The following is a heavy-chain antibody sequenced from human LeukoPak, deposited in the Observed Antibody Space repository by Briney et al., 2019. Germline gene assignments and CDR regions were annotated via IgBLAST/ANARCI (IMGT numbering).Heavy chain of an antibody. Sequence: ASVKVSCKAPGGTFSSYAISWVRQAPGQGLEWMGRIIPILGTANYAQKFQGRVTITADKSTSTAYMELSSLRSEDTAVYYCAREGSNDAFDIWGQGTMVTVSS. CDR1: GGTFSSYA. D-gene: IGHD5/OR15-5a*01. J-gene: IGHJ3*02. CDR2: IIPILGTA. CDR3: AREGSNDAFDI. V-gene: IGHV1-69*04.